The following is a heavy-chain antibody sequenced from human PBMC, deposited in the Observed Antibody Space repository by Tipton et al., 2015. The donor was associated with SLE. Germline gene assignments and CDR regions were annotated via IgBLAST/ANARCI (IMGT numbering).Heavy chain of an antibody. CDR2: IYYRGRT. V-gene: IGHV4-39*07. CDR1: GDSISSSSHY. D-gene: IGHD5-12*01. J-gene: IGHJ4*02. CDR3: ARLREELRWDSGSERPIAVDS. Sequence: TLSLTCIVSGDSISSSSHYWGWIRQPAGKGLEWIGSIYYRGRTTYNPSLKSRVTLSVDASRSQFSLRLSSVTAADTAVYYCARLREELRWDSGSERPIAVDSWGQGTLVTVSS.